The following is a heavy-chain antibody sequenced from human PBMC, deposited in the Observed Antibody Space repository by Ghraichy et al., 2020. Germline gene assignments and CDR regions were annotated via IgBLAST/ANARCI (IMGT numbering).Heavy chain of an antibody. J-gene: IGHJ4*02. CDR3: ARPLGPYYAVKGFDY. V-gene: IGHV3-30-3*01. CDR1: GFTFSSYT. CDR2: ISYDRSNK. Sequence: GGSLRLSCAASGFTFSSYTMHWVRQAPGKGLEWVALISYDRSNKYYADSVKGRFTISRDNSKNTLYLQMNSLRAEDTAVYYCARPLGPYYAVKGFDYWGQGTLVTVSS. D-gene: IGHD2/OR15-2a*01.